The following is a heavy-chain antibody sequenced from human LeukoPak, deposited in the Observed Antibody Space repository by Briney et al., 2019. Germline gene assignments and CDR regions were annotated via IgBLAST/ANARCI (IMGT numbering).Heavy chain of an antibody. D-gene: IGHD4-23*01. CDR1: GGSISSYY. CDR3: AETVVKFGVWWFDP. CDR2: IYYSGST. Sequence: PSETLSLTCTVSGGSISSYYWSWIRQPPGQGLEWIGYIYYSGSTNYNPSLKSRVTISVDTSKNQFSLKLSSVTAADTAVYYCAETVVKFGVWWFDPGAREPWSPSPQ. J-gene: IGHJ5*02. V-gene: IGHV4-59*01.